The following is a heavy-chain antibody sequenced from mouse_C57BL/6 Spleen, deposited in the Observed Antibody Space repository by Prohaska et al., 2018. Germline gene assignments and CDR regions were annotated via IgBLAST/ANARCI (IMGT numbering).Heavy chain of an antibody. Sequence: QVQLKESGPGLVAPSQSLSITCTVPGFSLTSYGVSWVRQPPGKGLEWLGVIWDDGSKNYHSALICRLSKSKDNSKIQVFLKLSSLHTDDTATDYCAHMVTTAMDYWGQGTSVTVSS. CDR1: GFSLTSYG. J-gene: IGHJ4*01. CDR3: AHMVTTAMDY. D-gene: IGHD2-2*01. CDR2: IWDDGSK. V-gene: IGHV2-3*01.